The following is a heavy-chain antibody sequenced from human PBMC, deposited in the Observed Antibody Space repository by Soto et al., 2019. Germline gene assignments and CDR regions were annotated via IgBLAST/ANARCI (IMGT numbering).Heavy chain of an antibody. J-gene: IGHJ2*01. V-gene: IGHV4-30-4*01. CDR1: GGSVSGGVGGLYY. CDR2: IYDSGST. Sequence: QLQLRESGPGLVEPAETLSLTCTVSGGSVSGGVGGLYYWSWSRQPPGKGLEWIGYIYDSGSTYYNPSLKSRVTISWDTSKNQFSLRLSSVTAADTALHYCAREVIPLTTDWYFDLWGRGTLVTVSS. CDR3: AREVIPLTTDWYFDL.